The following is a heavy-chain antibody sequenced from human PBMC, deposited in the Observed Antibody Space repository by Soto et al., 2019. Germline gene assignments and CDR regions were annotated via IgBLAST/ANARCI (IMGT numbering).Heavy chain of an antibody. V-gene: IGHV3-23*01. CDR1: GFTFSSYA. Sequence: EVQLLESGGGLVQPGGSLRLSCAASGFTFSSYAMSWVRQAPGKGLEWVSAISGSGGSTYYADSVKGRFTISRDNSKNTLYLQMNSLRAEDTAVYYCAKGQPSPERPPGYCSSTSCYVPPFDYWGQGTLVTVSS. D-gene: IGHD2-2*01. CDR2: ISGSGGST. J-gene: IGHJ4*02. CDR3: AKGQPSPERPPGYCSSTSCYVPPFDY.